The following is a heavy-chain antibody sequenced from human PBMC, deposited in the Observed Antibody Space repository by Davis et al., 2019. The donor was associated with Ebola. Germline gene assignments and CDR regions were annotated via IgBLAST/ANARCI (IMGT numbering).Heavy chain of an antibody. J-gene: IGHJ5*02. V-gene: IGHV4-39*01. D-gene: IGHD3-9*01. CDR1: GGSITDSGYN. CDR2: IHYDGTT. Sequence: PSETLSLTCTVSGGSITDSGYNWGWLRQPRGKGLEWMATIHYDGTTYHNASLKSRVTISIDTSKNQFSLMMTSVTAADTAVYYCAKHPTGYPNWFDPWGQGLLVTVSS. CDR3: AKHPTGYPNWFDP.